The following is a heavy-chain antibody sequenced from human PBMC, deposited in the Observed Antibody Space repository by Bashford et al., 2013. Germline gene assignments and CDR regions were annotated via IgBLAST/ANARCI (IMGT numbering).Heavy chain of an antibody. J-gene: IGHJ4*02. CDR3: AGELLFGDFRFDF. D-gene: IGHD4-17*01. V-gene: IGHV3-30-3*01. Sequence: GGSLRLSCAGSGFPFSNYTMHWVRQPPGKGLEWVAMISYDSNNKDYADSLKGRFTISRVNSKNTLFLQMNSLRPEDTAVYYCAGELLFGDFRFDFWGQGTLVTVSS. CDR1: GFPFSNYT. CDR2: ISYDSNNK.